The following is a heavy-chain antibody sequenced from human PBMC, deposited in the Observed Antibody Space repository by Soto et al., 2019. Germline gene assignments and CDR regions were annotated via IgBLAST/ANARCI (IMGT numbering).Heavy chain of an antibody. CDR2: VSYSGST. CDR3: ARGKIIGP. D-gene: IGHD3-3*01. CDR1: GGSISSYY. Sequence: SETLSLTCTVSGGSISSYYWTWVRRPPGKGLEWIGYVSYSGSTKYNPSLKSRVSMSVDTSKNQFSLKLRSVTAADTAVYYCARGKIIGPWGQGTLVTVSS. J-gene: IGHJ5*02. V-gene: IGHV4-59*01.